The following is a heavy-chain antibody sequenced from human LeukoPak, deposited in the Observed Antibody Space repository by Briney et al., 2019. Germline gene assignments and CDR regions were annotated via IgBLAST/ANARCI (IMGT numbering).Heavy chain of an antibody. CDR1: GFTIGTAW. Sequence: GGSLRLSCASSGFTIGTAWMSWVRRAPGKGLEWLGHIKSEGEGATTDYAAPAKGRFAISRDDSKNMIYLQMSSLKMDDTAIYYCIAHFPYFYGFDVWGKGTTVTVSS. CDR3: IAHFPYFYGFDV. V-gene: IGHV3-15*01. J-gene: IGHJ6*04. D-gene: IGHD3-3*02. CDR2: IKSEGEGATT.